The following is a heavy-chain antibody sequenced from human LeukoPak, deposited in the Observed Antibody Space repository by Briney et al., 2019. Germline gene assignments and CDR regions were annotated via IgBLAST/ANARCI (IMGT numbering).Heavy chain of an antibody. J-gene: IGHJ5*02. Sequence: APVTVSCKTSGYTFTGYYIHWVRQAPGQGLEWMGWINPNSGGTNYAQRFQGRVTMTRDTSISTAYMELSRLLSDDTAVYYCARDRGVTLVRVPMGWIDPWGQGTLVTVSS. CDR3: ARDRGVTLVRVPMGWIDP. CDR1: GYTFTGYY. CDR2: INPNSGGT. V-gene: IGHV1-2*02. D-gene: IGHD3-10*01.